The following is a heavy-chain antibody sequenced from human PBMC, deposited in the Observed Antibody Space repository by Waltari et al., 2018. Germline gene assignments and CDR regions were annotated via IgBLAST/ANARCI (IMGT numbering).Heavy chain of an antibody. J-gene: IGHJ4*02. CDR1: GDSISTPRNS. CDR2: IHSSGST. CDR3: ARPANFYYDRGGYDY. D-gene: IGHD3-22*01. V-gene: IGHV4-39*01. Sequence: QLQLQESGPGLVKPSDTLSLTCTVSGDSISTPRNSWGWIRQAPGKGLEWVGFIHSSGSTYYNPSLKSRVTLSVETSKNQFSLRLTSVTAADTAVYYCARPANFYYDRGGYDYWGQGTLVTVSS.